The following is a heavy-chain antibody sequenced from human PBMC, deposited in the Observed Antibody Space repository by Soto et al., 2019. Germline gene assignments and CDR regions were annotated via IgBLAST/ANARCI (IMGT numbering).Heavy chain of an antibody. CDR1: GGSISDYY. D-gene: IGHD3-3*01. V-gene: IGHV4-59*01. CDR3: ARVFDFWSGYYYFNY. Sequence: SETLSLTCTVSGGSISDYYWSWIRQPPGKGLEWIGYISYTGSTNYNPSLKSRVTISVDTSKNQFSLKLSSVTAADTAVYYCARVFDFWSGYYYFNYWGQGTLVTVSS. CDR2: ISYTGST. J-gene: IGHJ4*02.